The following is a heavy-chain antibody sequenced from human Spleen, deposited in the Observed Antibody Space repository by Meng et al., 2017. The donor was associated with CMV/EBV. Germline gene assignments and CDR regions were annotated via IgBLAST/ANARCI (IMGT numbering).Heavy chain of an antibody. CDR1: GYTFTSYY. D-gene: IGHD1-26*01. Sequence: QVQLVQSGAEVEKPGASVEVSCKASGYTFTSYYMHWVRQAPGRGLEWMGLINPNGGTTTYAQKFQGRVTMTRDTSTSTVYMQLSSLRSEDTAVYYCARDIVGATTRFDYWGQGTLVTVSS. J-gene: IGHJ4*02. V-gene: IGHV1-46*01. CDR3: ARDIVGATTRFDY. CDR2: INPNGGTT.